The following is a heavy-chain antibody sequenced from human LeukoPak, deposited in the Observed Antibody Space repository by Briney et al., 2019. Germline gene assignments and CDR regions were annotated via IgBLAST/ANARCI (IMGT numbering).Heavy chain of an antibody. Sequence: SQTLSLTCTVSGGSISSGGYCWSWIRQHPGKGLEWIGYIYYSGSTYYNPSLKSRVTISVDTSKNQFSLKLSSVTAADTAVYYCARASYGDPTGGFDYWGQGTLVTVSS. D-gene: IGHD4-17*01. CDR1: GGSISSGGYC. CDR2: IYYSGST. CDR3: ARASYGDPTGGFDY. V-gene: IGHV4-31*03. J-gene: IGHJ4*02.